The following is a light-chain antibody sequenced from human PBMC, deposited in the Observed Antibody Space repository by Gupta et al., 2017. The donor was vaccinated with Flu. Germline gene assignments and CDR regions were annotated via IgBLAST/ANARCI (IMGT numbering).Light chain of an antibody. CDR1: SSNIGNTY. V-gene: IGLV1-51*02. CDR3: GTWDGSLITDV. Sequence: GTISCSGSSSNIGNTYVSWYQQLPGTAPKLLIYENNKRPSGIPDRFSGSKSGTSAALGITGLQTGDETDYYCGTWDGSLITDVFGTGTRVTVL. J-gene: IGLJ1*01. CDR2: ENN.